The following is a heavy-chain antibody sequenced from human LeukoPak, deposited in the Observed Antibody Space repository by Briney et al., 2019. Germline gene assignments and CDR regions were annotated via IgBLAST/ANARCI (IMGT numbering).Heavy chain of an antibody. J-gene: IGHJ4*02. CDR2: ISHSGTP. Sequence: SETLSLTCTVSGGTMNNNNYFWDWDWIRQPPGKGLEWIRSISHSGTPLFNPSLMRRVTISKDTSKNQFSLKVTSVTAADTAVYFCARERPMTTGSYFDLWGQGFVVTVSS. D-gene: IGHD4-11*01. V-gene: IGHV4-39*07. CDR3: ARERPMTTGSYFDL. CDR1: GGTMNNNNYFWD.